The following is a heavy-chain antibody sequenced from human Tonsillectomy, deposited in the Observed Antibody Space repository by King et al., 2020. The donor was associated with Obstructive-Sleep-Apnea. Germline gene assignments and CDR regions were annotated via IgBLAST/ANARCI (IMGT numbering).Heavy chain of an antibody. J-gene: IGHJ6*02. CDR1: GLTLSNAW. CDR3: TTEISGYDEPNYYNYFGMDV. V-gene: IGHV3-15*01. Sequence: VQLVESGGGLVKPGGSLRLSCAVSGLTLSNAWMSWVRQGPGKGLEWVGHIKSKTDGGTTDYAAPVKGRFTISRDDSENTLYLQMNILKTEDTAVYYCTTEISGYDEPNYYNYFGMDVWGQGTTVTVSS. CDR2: IKSKTDGGTT. D-gene: IGHD5-12*01.